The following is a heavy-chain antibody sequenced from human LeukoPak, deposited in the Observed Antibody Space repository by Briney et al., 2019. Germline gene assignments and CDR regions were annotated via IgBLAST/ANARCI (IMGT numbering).Heavy chain of an antibody. J-gene: IGHJ3*02. CDR2: IIPIFGTA. CDR3: ARDYEIGYSYGVDAFDI. V-gene: IGHV1-69*13. D-gene: IGHD5-18*01. Sequence: ASVKVSCKASGGTFSSYAISWVRQAPGQGLEWMGGIIPIFGTANYAQKFQGRVTITADESTSTAYMELSSLRSEGTAVYYCARDYEIGYSYGVDAFDIWGQGTMVTVSS. CDR1: GGTFSSYA.